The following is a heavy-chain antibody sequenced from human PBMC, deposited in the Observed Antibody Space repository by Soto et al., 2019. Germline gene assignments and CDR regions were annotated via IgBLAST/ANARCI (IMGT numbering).Heavy chain of an antibody. CDR2: INHSGST. V-gene: IGHV4-34*01. CDR3: ARSKYYYDSSGYYPRKYYFDY. CDR1: GGSFSGYY. D-gene: IGHD3-22*01. J-gene: IGHJ4*02. Sequence: PSETLSLTCAVYGGSFSGYYWSWIRQPPGKGLEWIGEINHSGSTNYNPSLKSRVTISVDTSKNQFSLKLSSVTAADTAVYYCARSKYYYDSSGYYPRKYYFDYWGQGTLVTVS.